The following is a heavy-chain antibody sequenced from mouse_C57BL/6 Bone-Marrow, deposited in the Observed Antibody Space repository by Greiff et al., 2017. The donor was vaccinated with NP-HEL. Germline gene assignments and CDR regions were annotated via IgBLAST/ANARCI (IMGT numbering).Heavy chain of an antibody. Sequence: EVKVVESGGGLVQSGRSLRLSCATSGFTFSDFYMEWVRQAPGKGLEWIAASRNKANDYTTEYSASVKGRFIVSRDTSQCILYLQMNALRAEDTAIYYCARDDCDWYIDVWGTGTTVTVSS. J-gene: IGHJ1*03. CDR3: ARDDCDWYIDV. CDR2: SRNKANDYTT. V-gene: IGHV7-1*01. CDR1: GFTFSDFY.